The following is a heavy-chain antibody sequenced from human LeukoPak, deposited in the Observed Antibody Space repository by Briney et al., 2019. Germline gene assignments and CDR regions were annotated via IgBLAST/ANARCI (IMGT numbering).Heavy chain of an antibody. J-gene: IGHJ4*02. V-gene: IGHV3-30-3*02. CDR1: GFTSSSYA. Sequence: PLGSLRLSCAASGFTSSSYAMHWVRQAPRKRQERGAVISYDGSNNSYAGSVKGRFTISRDNSKNTLYLQMNSLRAEDTAVYYCAGRGLSVTTGVDFDYWGQGTLVTVSS. D-gene: IGHD4-23*01. CDR3: AGRGLSVTTGVDFDY. CDR2: ISYDGSNN.